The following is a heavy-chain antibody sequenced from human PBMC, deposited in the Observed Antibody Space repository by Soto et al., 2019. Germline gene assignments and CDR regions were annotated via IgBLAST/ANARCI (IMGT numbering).Heavy chain of an antibody. J-gene: IGHJ4*02. CDR2: IYYSGST. D-gene: IGHD3-16*01. V-gene: IGHV4-59*08. CDR3: ARRWGDYFDY. Sequence: QVQLQESGPGLVKPSETLSLTCTVSGGSISSYYWSWIRQPPGKGLEWIGYIYYSGSTNYNPSLKSRVTISVDTSKNQYSLKLSLKLSSVTAADTAVYYGARRWGDYFDYWGQGTLVTVSS. CDR1: GGSISSYY.